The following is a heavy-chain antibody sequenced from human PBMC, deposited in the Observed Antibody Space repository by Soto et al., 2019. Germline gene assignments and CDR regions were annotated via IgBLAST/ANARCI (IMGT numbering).Heavy chain of an antibody. CDR2: ISAHSSKT. V-gene: IGHV1-18*01. Sequence: ASVKVACKASGYAFSTYGVNWVRQAPGQGLEWMGWISAHSSKTDYAHNLQGRVTMTTDTSTATAYMELRSLRSDDTAVYYCARDFYYDSRGYSKHPGSWGQGPLV. D-gene: IGHD3-22*01. J-gene: IGHJ5*02. CDR1: GYAFSTYG. CDR3: ARDFYYDSRGYSKHPGS.